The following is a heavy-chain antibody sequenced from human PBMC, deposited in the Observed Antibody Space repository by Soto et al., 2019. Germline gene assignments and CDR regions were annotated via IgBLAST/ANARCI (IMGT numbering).Heavy chain of an antibody. CDR1: GGTFSSYA. D-gene: IGHD6-13*01. CDR3: ARGPYSSSWLRPLYYYYGMDV. CDR2: MNPNSGNT. Sequence: ASVKVSCKASGGTFSSYAISWVRQATGQGLEWMGWMNPNSGNTGYAQKFQGRVTMTRNTSTSTAYMELSSLRSEDTAVYYCARGPYSSSWLRPLYYYYGMDVWGQGTTVTVSS. V-gene: IGHV1-8*02. J-gene: IGHJ6*02.